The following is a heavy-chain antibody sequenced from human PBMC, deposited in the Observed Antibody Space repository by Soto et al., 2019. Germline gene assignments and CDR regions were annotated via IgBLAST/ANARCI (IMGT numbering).Heavy chain of an antibody. CDR3: AKDLAGSGSEYYYGMDV. J-gene: IGHJ6*02. D-gene: IGHD3-10*01. Sequence: QVQLVESGGGVVQPGRSLRLSCAASGCTFSSYGMHWVRQAPGKGLEWVAVISYDGSNKYYADSVKGRFTISRDNSKNTLYLQMNSLRAEDTAVYYCAKDLAGSGSEYYYGMDVWGQGTTVTVSS. CDR1: GCTFSSYG. CDR2: ISYDGSNK. V-gene: IGHV3-30*18.